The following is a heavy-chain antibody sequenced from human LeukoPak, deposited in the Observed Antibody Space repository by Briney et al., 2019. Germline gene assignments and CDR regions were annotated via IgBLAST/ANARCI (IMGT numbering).Heavy chain of an antibody. CDR3: ARGQYSSGWDDNAFNI. J-gene: IGHJ3*02. D-gene: IGHD6-19*01. Sequence: ASVKVSCKASGYTFTSYDMNWVRQATGQGLEWMGWMNPNSGNTGYAQKFQGRVTMTRNTSISTAYMELSSLRSEDTAVYYCARGQYSSGWDDNAFNIWGQGTMVTVSS. V-gene: IGHV1-8*01. CDR1: GYTFTSYD. CDR2: MNPNSGNT.